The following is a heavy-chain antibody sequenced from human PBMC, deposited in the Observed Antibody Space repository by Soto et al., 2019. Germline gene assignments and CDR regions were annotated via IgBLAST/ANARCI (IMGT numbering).Heavy chain of an antibody. Sequence: GASVKVSCKASGYTFTGYYMHWVRQAPGQGLEWMGWINPNSGGTNYAQKFQGRVTMTRDTSISTAYMELSRLRSDDTAVYYCAREDCSGGSCFLSGSYPLYYFDYWGQGTLVTV. D-gene: IGHD2-15*01. J-gene: IGHJ4*02. CDR3: AREDCSGGSCFLSGSYPLYYFDY. V-gene: IGHV1-2*02. CDR2: INPNSGGT. CDR1: GYTFTGYY.